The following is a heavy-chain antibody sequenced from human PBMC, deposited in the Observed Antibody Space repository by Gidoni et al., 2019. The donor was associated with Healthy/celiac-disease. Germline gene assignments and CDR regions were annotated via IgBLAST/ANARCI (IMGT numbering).Heavy chain of an antibody. CDR3: ARESDYYDSALGAFDI. V-gene: IGHV4-4*07. Sequence: QVQLQESGPGLVTPSETLSLTCTVSGGSISSYYWSWIRQPAGKGLEWIGRIYTSGSTNYNPSLKSRVTMSVDTSKNQFSLKLSSVTAADTAVYYCARESDYYDSALGAFDIWGQGTMVTVSS. D-gene: IGHD3-22*01. CDR2: IYTSGST. J-gene: IGHJ3*02. CDR1: GGSISSYY.